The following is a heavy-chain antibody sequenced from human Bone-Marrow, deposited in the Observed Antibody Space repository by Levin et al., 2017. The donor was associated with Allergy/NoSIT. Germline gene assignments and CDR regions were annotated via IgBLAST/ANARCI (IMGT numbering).Heavy chain of an antibody. D-gene: IGHD3-9*01. Sequence: SCAASGFTFSSYAMHWVRQAPGKGLEWVAVISYDGSNKYYADSVKGRFTISRDNSKNTLYLQMNSLRAEDTAVYYCARGCYDILTGYYPLDYWGQGTLVTVSS. CDR1: GFTFSSYA. CDR3: ARGCYDILTGYYPLDY. J-gene: IGHJ4*02. CDR2: ISYDGSNK. V-gene: IGHV3-30*04.